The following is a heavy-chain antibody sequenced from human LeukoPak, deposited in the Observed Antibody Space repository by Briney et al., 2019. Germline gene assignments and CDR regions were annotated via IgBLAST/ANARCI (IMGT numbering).Heavy chain of an antibody. D-gene: IGHD6-13*01. J-gene: IGHJ4*02. CDR1: GTSVSDYY. V-gene: IGHV4-4*07. Sequence: PSETLSLTCTVSGTSVSDYYWSWIRQPAGKGLEWIGRIYSSERTNYSPSLKSRITMSVDTSKIQVSLMLASVTAADTAMYYCARDAPRYTSSWYLDYWGPGTPVTVSS. CDR3: ARDAPRYTSSWYLDY. CDR2: IYSSERT.